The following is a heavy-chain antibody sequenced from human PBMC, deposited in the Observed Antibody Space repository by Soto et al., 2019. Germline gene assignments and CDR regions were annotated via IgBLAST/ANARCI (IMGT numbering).Heavy chain of an antibody. V-gene: IGHV2-5*02. CDR2: VYWDDDT. D-gene: IGHD3-3*01. Sequence: QITLQESGPTLVKPTQTLTLTCTFSGFSLTTRGVGVGWIRQPPGKALEWLGIVYWDDDTRYSPSLKSRLTITKDTSNNQTVLTLTTMHPVDAAADYCEHQHRKFLENYYVEYWGQGTLVTVSS. J-gene: IGHJ4*02. CDR1: GFSLTTRGVG. CDR3: EHQHRKFLENYYVEY.